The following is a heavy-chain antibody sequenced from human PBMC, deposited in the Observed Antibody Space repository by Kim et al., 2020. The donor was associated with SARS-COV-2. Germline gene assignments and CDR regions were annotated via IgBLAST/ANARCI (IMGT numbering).Heavy chain of an antibody. V-gene: IGHV7-4-1*02. CDR3: ARDSDDNWFDP. J-gene: IGHJ5*02. Sequence: TYAQGFTERFVCSLDTSVSTAYLQISSLKAEDTAVYYCARDSDDNWFDPWGQGTLVTVSS.